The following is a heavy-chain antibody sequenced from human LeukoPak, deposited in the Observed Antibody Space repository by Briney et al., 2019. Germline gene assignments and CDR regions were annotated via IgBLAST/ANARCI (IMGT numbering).Heavy chain of an antibody. Sequence: ASVKVSCKASGYTFTSYDISWVRQAPGQGLEWMGWISAYNGNTNFAQNLRGRVTMTTDTSTSTAYMELRSLRSDDTAVYYCARGSTTGTTTDYWGQGTLVTVSS. CDR2: ISAYNGNT. CDR1: GYTFTSYD. V-gene: IGHV1-18*01. D-gene: IGHD1-1*01. CDR3: ARGSTTGTTTDY. J-gene: IGHJ4*02.